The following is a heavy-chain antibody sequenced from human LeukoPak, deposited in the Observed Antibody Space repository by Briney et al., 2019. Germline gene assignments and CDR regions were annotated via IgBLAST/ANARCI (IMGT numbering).Heavy chain of an antibody. D-gene: IGHD2-2*01. J-gene: IGHJ5*02. Sequence: ASVKVSCKASGGTFSSYAISWVRQAPGQGLEWMGGIIPMFGTAIYAQKFQGRVTITADESTNTAYMELSSLRSEDTAVYYCARDVRHKYCSSASCYRGWFDPWGQGTLVTVSS. CDR1: GGTFSSYA. CDR3: ARDVRHKYCSSASCYRGWFDP. CDR2: IIPMFGTA. V-gene: IGHV1-69*13.